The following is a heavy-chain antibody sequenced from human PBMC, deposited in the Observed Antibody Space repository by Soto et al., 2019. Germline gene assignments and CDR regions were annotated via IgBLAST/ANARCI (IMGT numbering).Heavy chain of an antibody. CDR3: AKDFRYDFWTGYYMGVGAFDI. J-gene: IGHJ3*02. V-gene: IGHV3-30*18. CDR1: GFTFRSYG. Sequence: GGSLRLSCAASGFTFRSYGMHWVRRAPGKGLEWVAVISYDGRNEYYEDSLKGRFTISRDNSMNTLYLQMNSLRPEDTAVYYCAKDFRYDFWTGYYMGVGAFDIWGRGTMVTVSS. D-gene: IGHD3-3*01. CDR2: ISYDGRNE.